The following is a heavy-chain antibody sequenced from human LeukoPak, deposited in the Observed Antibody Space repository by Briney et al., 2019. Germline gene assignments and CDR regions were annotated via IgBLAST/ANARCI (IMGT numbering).Heavy chain of an antibody. CDR3: ARGGDILTGYTYYYGMDV. CDR1: GYTFTSYG. CDR2: ISAYSGNT. V-gene: IGHV1-18*01. D-gene: IGHD3-9*01. J-gene: IGHJ6*02. Sequence: ASVKVSCKAPGYTFTSYGISWVRQAPGQGLEWMGWISAYSGNTNYAQKLQGRVTMTTDTSTSTAYMELRSLRSDDTAVYYCARGGDILTGYTYYYGMDVWGQGTTVTVSS.